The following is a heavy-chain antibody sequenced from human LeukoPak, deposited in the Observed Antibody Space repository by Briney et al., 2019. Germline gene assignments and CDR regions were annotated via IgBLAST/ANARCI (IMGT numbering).Heavy chain of an antibody. D-gene: IGHD5-18*01. J-gene: IGHJ4*02. CDR1: GGTFSSYA. Sequence: GASMKVSCKASGGTFSSYAISWVRQAPGQGLEWMGGIIPIFGTANYAQKFQGRVTITADESTSTAYMELSSLRSEDTAVYYCASSPNILWLHVYWGQGTLVTVSS. CDR2: IIPIFGTA. V-gene: IGHV1-69*13. CDR3: ASSPNILWLHVY.